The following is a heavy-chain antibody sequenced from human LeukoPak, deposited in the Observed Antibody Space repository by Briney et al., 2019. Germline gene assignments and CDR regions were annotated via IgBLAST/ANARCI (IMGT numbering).Heavy chain of an antibody. CDR3: ARVLYGDYSMDV. Sequence: ASVKVSCKASGSTFTSYGISWVRQAPGQGLEWMGWISAYNGNTNYAQKLQGRVTMTTDTSTSTAYMELRSLRSDDTAVYYCARVLYGDYSMDVWGQGTTVTVSS. J-gene: IGHJ6*02. V-gene: IGHV1-18*01. CDR1: GSTFTSYG. CDR2: ISAYNGNT. D-gene: IGHD4-17*01.